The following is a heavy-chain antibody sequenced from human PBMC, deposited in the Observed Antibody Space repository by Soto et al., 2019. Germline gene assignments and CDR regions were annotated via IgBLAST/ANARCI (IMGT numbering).Heavy chain of an antibody. CDR3: ARGPRSMSNDFFAWFDP. D-gene: IGHD3-3*01. Sequence: QVRLVQSGAEVKRPGASVKVSCTASGYTFTKHGITWVRQAPGQGLEWVGWISGNNGDTNYAQKFQGRVTITADTAKRHVYMEMRSLRSDAAAVYYCARGPRSMSNDFFAWFDPWGQGTLVTVSS. CDR1: GYTFTKHG. J-gene: IGHJ5*02. V-gene: IGHV1-18*01. CDR2: ISGNNGDT.